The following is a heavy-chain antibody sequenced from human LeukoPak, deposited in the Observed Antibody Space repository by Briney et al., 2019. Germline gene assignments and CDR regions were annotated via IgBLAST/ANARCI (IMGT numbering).Heavy chain of an antibody. D-gene: IGHD1-26*01. Sequence: ASVKVSCKASGYTFTGYYMHWVRQAPGQGLEWMGWINPNSGGTNYAQKFRGRVTMTRDTSISTAYMELSRLRSDDTAVYYCARVFVVGATDDYWGQGTLVTVSS. V-gene: IGHV1-2*02. CDR1: GYTFTGYY. CDR2: INPNSGGT. J-gene: IGHJ4*02. CDR3: ARVFVVGATDDY.